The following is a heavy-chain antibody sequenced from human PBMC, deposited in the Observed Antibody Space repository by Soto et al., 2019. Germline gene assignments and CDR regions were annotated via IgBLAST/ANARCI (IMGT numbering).Heavy chain of an antibody. V-gene: IGHV4-59*01. CDR1: GGSISSYY. CDR2: IYYSGST. CDR3: ARAVYCSSTSCYTSWFDP. J-gene: IGHJ5*02. D-gene: IGHD2-2*02. Sequence: PSETLSLTCTVSGGSISSYYWSWIRQPPGKGLEWIGYIYYSGSTNYNPSLKSRVTISVDTSKNQFSLKLSSVTAADTAVYYCARAVYCSSTSCYTSWFDPWGQGTLVTV.